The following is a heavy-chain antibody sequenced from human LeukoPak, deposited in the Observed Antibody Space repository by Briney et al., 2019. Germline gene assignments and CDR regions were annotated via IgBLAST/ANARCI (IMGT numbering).Heavy chain of an antibody. V-gene: IGHV3-48*03. CDR3: AGGVLLYFDWSIFFLGNYMDV. D-gene: IGHD3-9*01. Sequence: QPGGSLRLSCAASGFTFSSYEMNWVRQAPGKGLEWVSYISSSGSTIYYADSVKGRFTISRDNAKNSLYLQMNSLSAEDTAFYYDAGGVLLYFDWSIFFLGNYMDVWGKGTTVTISS. J-gene: IGHJ6*03. CDR2: ISSSGSTI. CDR1: GFTFSSYE.